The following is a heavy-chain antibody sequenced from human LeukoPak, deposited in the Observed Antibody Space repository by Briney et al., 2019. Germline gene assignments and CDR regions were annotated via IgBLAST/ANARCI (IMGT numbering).Heavy chain of an antibody. CDR2: IYYSGST. CDR3: ARRYNDFWSGYPSDDAFDI. J-gene: IGHJ3*02. V-gene: IGHV4-39*01. CDR1: GGSISSYS. D-gene: IGHD3-3*01. Sequence: SETLSLTCTVSGGSISSYSWNWIRQSPGKGLEWIGSIYYSGSTYYNPSLKSRVTISVDTSKNQFSLKLSSVTAADTAVYYCARRYNDFWSGYPSDDAFDIWGQGTMVTVSS.